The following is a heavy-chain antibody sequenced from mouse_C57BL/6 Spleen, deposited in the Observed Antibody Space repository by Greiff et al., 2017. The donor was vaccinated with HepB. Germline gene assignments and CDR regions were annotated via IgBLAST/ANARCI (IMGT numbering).Heavy chain of an antibody. CDR3: ARKGDYYGSSFYWYFDV. J-gene: IGHJ1*03. Sequence: EVKLQQSGPELVKPGASVKISCKASGYTFTDYYMNWVKQSHGKSLEWIGDINPNNGGTSYNQKFKGKATLTVGKSSSTAYMELRSLTSEDSAVYYCARKGDYYGSSFYWYFDVWGTGTTVTVSS. V-gene: IGHV1-26*01. CDR1: GYTFTDYY. D-gene: IGHD1-1*01. CDR2: INPNNGGT.